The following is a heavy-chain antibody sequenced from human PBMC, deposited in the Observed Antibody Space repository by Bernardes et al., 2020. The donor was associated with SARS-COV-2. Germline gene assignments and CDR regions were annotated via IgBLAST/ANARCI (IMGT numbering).Heavy chain of an antibody. V-gene: IGHV4-34*01. CDR2: IFHTGNT. Sequence: SETLSLTCAVSGGSFTTYYWNWIRQPPGKGLEWIGEIFHTGNTNYNPSLDSRLSMSVDTAKAHFSLKLSFVNAADTAVYYCAKGELDLGAYYDFWSGGLTRHYYYYGMDVWGQGTTVTVSS. CDR1: GGSFTTYY. J-gene: IGHJ6*02. D-gene: IGHD3-3*01. CDR3: AKGELDLGAYYDFWSGGLTRHYYYYGMDV.